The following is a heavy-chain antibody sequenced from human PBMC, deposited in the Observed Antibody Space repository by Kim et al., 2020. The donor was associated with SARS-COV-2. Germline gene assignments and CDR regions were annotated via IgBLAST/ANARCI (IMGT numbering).Heavy chain of an antibody. V-gene: IGHV3-74*01. CDR2: INTDGSST. CDR1: GFTFSSFW. Sequence: GGSLRLSCAASGFTFSSFWMYWVRQAPGKGLVWVSRINTDGSSTNYADSVKGRFTISRDNAKNTLYLQVNSLRAEDTAVYYCASNLLRLDYWGQGTLVT. J-gene: IGHJ4*02. D-gene: IGHD2-15*01. CDR3: ASNLLRLDY.